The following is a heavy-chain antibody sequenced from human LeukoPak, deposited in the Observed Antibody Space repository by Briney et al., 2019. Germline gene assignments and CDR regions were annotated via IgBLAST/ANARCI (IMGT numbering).Heavy chain of an antibody. D-gene: IGHD3-16*01. CDR2: INPSGGST. CDR1: GYTFTSHY. V-gene: IGHV1-46*01. Sequence: ASVKVSCKASGYTFTSHYMHWVRQAPGQGLEWMGIINPSGGSTSYAQKFQGRVTMTRDVSTSTVYMELSSLRSEDTAVYYCARALMSSYFDYWGQGTLVTVSS. J-gene: IGHJ4*02. CDR3: ARALMSSYFDY.